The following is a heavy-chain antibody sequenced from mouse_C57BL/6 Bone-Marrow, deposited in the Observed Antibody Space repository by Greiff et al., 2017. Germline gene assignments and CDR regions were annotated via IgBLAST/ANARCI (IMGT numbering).Heavy chain of an antibody. CDR2: IRLKSDNYAT. V-gene: IGHV6-3*01. J-gene: IGHJ4*01. CDR3: TGDGGDY. Sequence: EVKVEESGGGLVQPGGSMKLSCVASGFTFSNYWMNWVRQSPEKGLEWVAQIRLKSDNYATHYAESVKGRFTISRDDSKSSVYLQMNNLRAEDTGIYYCTGDGGDYWGQGTSVTVSS. CDR1: GFTFSNYW. D-gene: IGHD2-3*01.